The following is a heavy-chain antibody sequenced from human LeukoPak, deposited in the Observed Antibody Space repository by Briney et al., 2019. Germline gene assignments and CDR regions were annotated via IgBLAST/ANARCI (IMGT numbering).Heavy chain of an antibody. CDR1: GGSISSYY. V-gene: IGHV4-4*07. Sequence: SETLSLTCTVSGGSISSYYWSWIRQPAGKGLEWIGRIYTSGSTNYNPSLKSRVTISVDTSKNQFSLKLSSVTAADTAVYYCARDSPTVTTWENYYYYYYMDVWGKGTTVTVSS. CDR3: ARDSPTVTTWENYYYYYYMDV. CDR2: IYTSGST. J-gene: IGHJ6*03. D-gene: IGHD4-17*01.